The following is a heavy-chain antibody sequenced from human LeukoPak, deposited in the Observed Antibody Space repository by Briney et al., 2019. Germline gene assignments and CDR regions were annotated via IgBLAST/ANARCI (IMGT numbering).Heavy chain of an antibody. J-gene: IGHJ4*02. CDR1: GFTFSSYE. CDR2: ISDGAKTI. V-gene: IGHV3-48*03. Sequence: GSLRLSCAASGFTFSSYEMNWVRQAPGKGLEWISYISDGAKTIYYADSVKGRFTISRDNAKNSLYLQMNRLRAEDTAVYYCARDPLYTSGWYYFDYWGQGTLVTVSS. CDR3: ARDPLYTSGWYYFDY. D-gene: IGHD6-19*01.